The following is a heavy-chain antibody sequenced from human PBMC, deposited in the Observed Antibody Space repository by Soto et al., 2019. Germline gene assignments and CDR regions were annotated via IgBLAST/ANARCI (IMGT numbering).Heavy chain of an antibody. Sequence: SETLSLTCTVSGGSISSGDSYWTWIRQPPGKGLEWIGYIYYSGTTYYNPSLKSRVTISLDTSKNQFSLKLSSVTAADTAMYYCVRAFIMVQGSNYYYGMDVWGQGTTVTVSS. V-gene: IGHV4-30-4*01. D-gene: IGHD3-10*01. CDR3: VRAFIMVQGSNYYYGMDV. J-gene: IGHJ6*02. CDR2: IYYSGTT. CDR1: GGSISSGDSY.